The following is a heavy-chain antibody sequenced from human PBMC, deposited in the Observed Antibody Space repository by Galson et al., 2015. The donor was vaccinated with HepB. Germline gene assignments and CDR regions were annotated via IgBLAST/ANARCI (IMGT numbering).Heavy chain of an antibody. V-gene: IGHV3-23*01. D-gene: IGHD1-26*01. CDR2: MSGSGEDT. Sequence: SLRLSCAASGFTFSRYAMGWVRQAPGKGLQWVSHMSGSGEDTYYAEAVKGRFTISRDNSINTLYLQMSGLRSEDTAIYYCVKDDSGGYALDYWGRGTLVTVSS. J-gene: IGHJ4*01. CDR1: GFTFSRYA. CDR3: VKDDSGGYALDY.